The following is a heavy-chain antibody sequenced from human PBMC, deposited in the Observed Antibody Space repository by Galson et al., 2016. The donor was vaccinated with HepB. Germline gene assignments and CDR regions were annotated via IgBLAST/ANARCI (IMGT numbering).Heavy chain of an antibody. Sequence: SVKVSCKASGYTFTRNGISWVRQAPGQGLEWMGWINAYSGNTNYAQKFQGRVTMTTDTSTSTAYMELRSLRSEDTAVYYCARELRPLGFDPWGQGTLVTVSS. CDR3: ARELRPLGFDP. J-gene: IGHJ5*02. CDR2: INAYSGNT. V-gene: IGHV1-18*01. CDR1: GYTFTRNG.